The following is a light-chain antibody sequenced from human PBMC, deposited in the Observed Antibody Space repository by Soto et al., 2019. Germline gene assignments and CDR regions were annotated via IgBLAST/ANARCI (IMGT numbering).Light chain of an antibody. Sequence: EIVLTQSPGTLSLSPGERATLSCRASQSVNNNYLAWFQQKPGQAPRLLVYGASSRATGIPDRFSGSGSGTDFTLTISILEPEDFAVYYCQQYYSNPQTFGQGTKLEIK. V-gene: IGKV3-20*01. CDR2: GAS. J-gene: IGKJ2*01. CDR3: QQYYSNPQT. CDR1: QSVNNNY.